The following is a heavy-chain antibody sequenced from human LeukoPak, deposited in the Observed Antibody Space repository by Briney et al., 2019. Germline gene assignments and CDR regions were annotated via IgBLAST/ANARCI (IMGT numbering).Heavy chain of an antibody. CDR3: ARGLGSGSYYGY. Sequence: AAVKVSCKACGYTFTSYRIHWVRQAPGQGLEWMGIINPSDGSATYAQKLQGRVTMTRDTSTTTVYMELSSLRSEDTAVYYCARGLGSGSYYGYWGQGTLVTVSS. V-gene: IGHV1-46*01. D-gene: IGHD3-10*01. CDR1: GYTFTSYR. J-gene: IGHJ4*02. CDR2: INPSDGSA.